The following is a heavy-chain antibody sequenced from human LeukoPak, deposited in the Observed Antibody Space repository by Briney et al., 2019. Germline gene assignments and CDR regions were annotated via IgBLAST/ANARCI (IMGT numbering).Heavy chain of an antibody. J-gene: IGHJ4*02. CDR3: ARPLEMATISFDY. CDR2: IYYSGST. D-gene: IGHD5-24*01. Sequence: SETLSFTCTGSGGSISSYYWSWIRQAPGKGLEWIGYIYYSGSTNYNPSLKSRVTISVATSKTHFSLNLSPVAPADTAVYYCARPLEMATISFDYWGQGTLVTVSS. V-gene: IGHV4-59*08. CDR1: GGSISSYY.